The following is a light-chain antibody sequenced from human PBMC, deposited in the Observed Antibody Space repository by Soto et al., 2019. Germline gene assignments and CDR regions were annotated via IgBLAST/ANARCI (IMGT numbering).Light chain of an antibody. CDR2: GAS. Sequence: EIVLTQSPVTLSLPPGERATLSCRASQSVRTYLAWYQVKPGQAPRLLIYGASRRATGVPDRFSGSGSGTDFTLTISRLGPEDFAVYYCQQYGNSPGTFGQGTKVDIK. CDR3: QQYGNSPGT. J-gene: IGKJ1*01. CDR1: QSVRTY. V-gene: IGKV3-20*01.